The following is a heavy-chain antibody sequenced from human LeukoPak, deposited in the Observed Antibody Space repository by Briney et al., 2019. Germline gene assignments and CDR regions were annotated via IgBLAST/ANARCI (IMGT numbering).Heavy chain of an antibody. CDR2: INPNSGNT. V-gene: IGHV1-18*01. CDR1: GYTFTRYG. CDR3: ARETSLDFWSGYERCGWFGP. D-gene: IGHD3-3*01. Sequence: ASVQVSCQASGYTFTRYGINWVRQAPGQGLEWMGWINPNSGNTNYAQKLQGRVTMTTDTSISTAYMELRRLRSDDTAVYYCARETSLDFWSGYERCGWFGPWGQRPLVPVPS. J-gene: IGHJ5*02.